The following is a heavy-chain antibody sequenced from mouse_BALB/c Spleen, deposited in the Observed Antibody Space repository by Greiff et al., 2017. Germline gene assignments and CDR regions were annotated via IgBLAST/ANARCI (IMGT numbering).Heavy chain of an antibody. J-gene: IGHJ3*01. CDR3: ARHEGKLGPAWFAY. V-gene: IGHV5-12-2*01. D-gene: IGHD3-1*01. CDR1: GFTFSSYT. Sequence: EVMLVESGGGLVQPGGSLKLSCAASGFTFSSYTMSWVRQTPEKRLEWVAYISNGGGSTYYPDTVKGRFTISRDNAKNTLYLQMSSLKSEDTAMYYCARHEGKLGPAWFAYWGQGTLVTVSA. CDR2: ISNGGGST.